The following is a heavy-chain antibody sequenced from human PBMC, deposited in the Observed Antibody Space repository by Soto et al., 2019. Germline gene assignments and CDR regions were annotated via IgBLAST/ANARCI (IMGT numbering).Heavy chain of an antibody. V-gene: IGHV1-8*01. D-gene: IGHD6-13*01. Sequence: ASVKGSFKASGYTFTSYDINWVRQATGQGLEWMGWMNPNSGNTGYAQKFQGRVTMTRNTSISTAYMELSSLRSEDTAVYYCASSLAAAFYYYYGMDVWGQGTTVTVSS. CDR2: MNPNSGNT. J-gene: IGHJ6*02. CDR1: GYTFTSYD. CDR3: ASSLAAAFYYYYGMDV.